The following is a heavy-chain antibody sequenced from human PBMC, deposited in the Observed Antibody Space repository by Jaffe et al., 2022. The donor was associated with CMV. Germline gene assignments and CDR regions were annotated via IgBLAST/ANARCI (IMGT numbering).Heavy chain of an antibody. CDR1: GGSLSDSYYY. V-gene: IGHV4-39*01. J-gene: IGHJ4*02. Sequence: QLQLQESGPGLVKPSETLSLTCSVSGGSLSDSYYYWGWIRQPPGQGLEWIGSMSYSGSASYNPSLKSRVTMSVDTSKNQVSLKLSSVTAADTAVYYCARQGRYTSGRDFDYWGQGTLVSVSS. CDR3: ARQGRYTSGRDFDY. CDR2: MSYSGSA. D-gene: IGHD6-19*01.